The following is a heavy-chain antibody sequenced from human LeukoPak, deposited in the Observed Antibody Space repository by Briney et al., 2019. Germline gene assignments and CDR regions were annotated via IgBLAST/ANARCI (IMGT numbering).Heavy chain of an antibody. CDR2: IYYSGST. Sequence: SETLSLTCTVSSGSISSGGYYWSWIRQHPGKGLEWIGYIYYSGSTYYNPSLKSRVTISVDTSKNQFSLKLSSVTAADTAVYYCARDSTEDYFDYWGQGTLVTVSS. J-gene: IGHJ4*02. CDR1: SGSISSGGYY. CDR3: ARDSTEDYFDY. V-gene: IGHV4-31*03.